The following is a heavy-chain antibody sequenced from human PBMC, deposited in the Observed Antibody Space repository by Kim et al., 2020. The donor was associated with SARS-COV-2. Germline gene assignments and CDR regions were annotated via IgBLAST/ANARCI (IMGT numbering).Heavy chain of an antibody. D-gene: IGHD3-9*01. CDR3: AIQRHYDILTGNAFDY. J-gene: IGHJ4*02. CDR1: GGTFSSYA. Sequence: SVKVSCKASGGTFSSYAISWVRQAPGQGLEWMGGIIPIFGTANYAQKFQGRVTITADESTSTAYMELSSLRSEDTAVYYCAIQRHYDILTGNAFDYWGQGTLVTVSS. CDR2: IIPIFGTA. V-gene: IGHV1-69*13.